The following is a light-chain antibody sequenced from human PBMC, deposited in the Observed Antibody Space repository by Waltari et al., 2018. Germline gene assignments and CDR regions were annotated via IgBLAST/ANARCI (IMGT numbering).Light chain of an antibody. V-gene: IGKV1-39*01. J-gene: IGKJ1*01. CDR3: QQSYSSPRT. Sequence: DIQMTQSPSSLSASVGDRVTITCRASQSVGSNLSWYQQKPGKAPTLLIYAASTLQSGVPSRFSASGSGTYFTLTISSLQPEDFASYYCQQSYSSPRTFGQGTKVEVK. CDR2: AAS. CDR1: QSVGSN.